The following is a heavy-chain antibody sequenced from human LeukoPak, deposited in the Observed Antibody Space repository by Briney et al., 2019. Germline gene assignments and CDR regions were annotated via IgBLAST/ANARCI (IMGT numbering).Heavy chain of an antibody. CDR3: AKDGSSYYDSSGYYSGGFDY. Sequence: GGSLRLSCAASGFTFSSYAMSWVREATGKGLERVSAISGSGGSTYYADSVKGRFTISRDNSKNTLYLQMNSLRAVDTAVYYCAKDGSSYYDSSGYYSGGFDYWGQGTLVTVSS. D-gene: IGHD3-22*01. CDR2: ISGSGGST. CDR1: GFTFSSYA. J-gene: IGHJ4*02. V-gene: IGHV3-23*01.